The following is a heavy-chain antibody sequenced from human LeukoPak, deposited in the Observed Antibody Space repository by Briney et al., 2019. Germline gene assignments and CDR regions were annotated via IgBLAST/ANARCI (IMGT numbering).Heavy chain of an antibody. Sequence: SETLSLTCAVSGYSISSGYYWGWIRQPPGKGLEWIGSIYHSGSTYYNPSLKSRVTISVDTSKNQFSLKLSSVTAADTAVYYCARNCRSTSCYTEDAFDIWGQGTMVTVSS. D-gene: IGHD2-2*02. V-gene: IGHV4-38-2*01. CDR2: IYHSGST. J-gene: IGHJ3*02. CDR1: GYSISSGYY. CDR3: ARNCRSTSCYTEDAFDI.